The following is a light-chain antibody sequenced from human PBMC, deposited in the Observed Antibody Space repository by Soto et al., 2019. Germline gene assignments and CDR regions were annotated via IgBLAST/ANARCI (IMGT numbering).Light chain of an antibody. Sequence: EIVLTQSPATLSLSPGERATLSCRASQSVSSYLAWYQQKPGQAPRLLIYDASNRATGIPARFSGSGSGTDFTLTISSLEPEDFAVYYCQQRSNWPPGFGQGLRLEIK. CDR1: QSVSSY. J-gene: IGKJ5*01. V-gene: IGKV3-11*01. CDR2: DAS. CDR3: QQRSNWPPG.